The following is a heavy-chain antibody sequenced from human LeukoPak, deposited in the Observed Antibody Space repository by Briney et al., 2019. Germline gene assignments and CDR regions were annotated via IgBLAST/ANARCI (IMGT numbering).Heavy chain of an antibody. D-gene: IGHD2-21*01. J-gene: IGHJ4*02. Sequence: QPGGSLRLSCAASGFIFSDYWMTWVRQAPGKGLEWVANINQDGNDRYYVDSVKGRFTISRDNTKSSLFLQMNSLRAEDTAVYYCAVTRTRGDHWGQGTLVTVSS. CDR1: GFIFSDYW. V-gene: IGHV3-7*03. CDR3: AVTRTRGDH. CDR2: INQDGNDR.